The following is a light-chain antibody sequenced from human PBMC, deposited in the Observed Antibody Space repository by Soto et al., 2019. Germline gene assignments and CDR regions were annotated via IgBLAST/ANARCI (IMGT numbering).Light chain of an antibody. CDR3: QQYGSSPMT. CDR2: GVS. Sequence: EIVLTQSPATLSLSPVERATLSPRASQSVSSYLAWYQQKPGQAPSLLIYGVSTRATGIPDRFSGSGSGTDFTLTISSLEPEDFAVYYCQQYGSSPMTFGQGTKVDIK. J-gene: IGKJ1*01. V-gene: IGKV3-20*01. CDR1: QSVSSY.